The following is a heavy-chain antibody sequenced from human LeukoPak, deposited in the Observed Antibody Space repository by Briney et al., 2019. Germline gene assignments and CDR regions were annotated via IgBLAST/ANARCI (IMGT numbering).Heavy chain of an antibody. CDR3: ARSADLDVYYDFWSGYRY. V-gene: IGHV4-34*01. CDR1: GGSFSGYY. Sequence: MPSETLSLTCAVYGGSFSGYYWSWIRQPPGKGLEWIGEINHSGSTNYNPSLKSRVTISVDTSKNQFSLKLSSVTAADTAVYYCARSADLDVYYDFWSGYRYWGQGTLVTVSS. J-gene: IGHJ4*02. D-gene: IGHD3-3*01. CDR2: INHSGST.